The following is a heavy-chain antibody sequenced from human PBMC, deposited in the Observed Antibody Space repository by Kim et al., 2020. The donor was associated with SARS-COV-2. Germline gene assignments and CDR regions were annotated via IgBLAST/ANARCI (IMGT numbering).Heavy chain of an antibody. J-gene: IGHJ6*02. CDR2: IYSSGST. CDR3: AKHRSSRWNPDNYYGMDV. Sequence: SETLSLTCTVSGGSISSSSYYWGWIRQPPGKGLEWIGTIYSSGSTYYNPSLKSRVIISVDTSKNQFSLKLSSMTAADTAVYYCAKHRSSRWNPDNYYGMDVWGQGTTVTVSS. D-gene: IGHD6-13*01. V-gene: IGHV4-39*01. CDR1: GGSISSSSYY.